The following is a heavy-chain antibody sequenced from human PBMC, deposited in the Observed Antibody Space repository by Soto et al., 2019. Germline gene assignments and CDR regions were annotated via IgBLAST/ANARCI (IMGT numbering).Heavy chain of an antibody. V-gene: IGHV4-39*07. CDR1: GDSITSNSYF. Sequence: SETLSLTCTVSGDSITSNSYFWAWIRQPPGKGLEWIGSIYYSGTTYYNPSLKSRVTISVDTSKNQFSLKLSSVTAADTAVYYCARLYGFSGFDYWGQGTLVT. J-gene: IGHJ4*02. D-gene: IGHD6-25*01. CDR2: IYYSGTT. CDR3: ARLYGFSGFDY.